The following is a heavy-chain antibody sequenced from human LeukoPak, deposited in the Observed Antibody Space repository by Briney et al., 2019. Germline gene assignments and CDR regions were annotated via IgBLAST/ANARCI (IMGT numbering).Heavy chain of an antibody. V-gene: IGHV4-30-4*01. CDR1: GGSISSGDYY. J-gene: IGHJ4*02. D-gene: IGHD6-19*01. CDR2: IYYSGST. Sequence: PSETLSLTCTVSGGSISSGDYYWSWIRQPPGKGLEWIGYIYYSGSTYYNPSLKSRVTISVDTSKNQFSLKLSPVTAADTAVYYCAILAVAGDIDYWGQGTLVTVSS. CDR3: AILAVAGDIDY.